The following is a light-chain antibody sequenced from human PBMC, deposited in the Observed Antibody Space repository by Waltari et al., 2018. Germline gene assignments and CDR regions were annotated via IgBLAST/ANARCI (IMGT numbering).Light chain of an antibody. CDR2: GSS. Sequence: QSVLTQPPPVSGAPGQRVTISCTGSCANIGAGNAGHWYQQLPRAAPKLLINGSSTRPLGVPDRFFGSTSGTSASLAITGLQAEDEADYYCQSYDTSLSVVFGGGTKLTVL. CDR1: CANIGAGNA. CDR3: QSYDTSLSVV. J-gene: IGLJ3*02. V-gene: IGLV1-40*01.